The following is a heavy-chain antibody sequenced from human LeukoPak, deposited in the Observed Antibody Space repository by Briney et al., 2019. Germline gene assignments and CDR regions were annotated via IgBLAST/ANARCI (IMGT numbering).Heavy chain of an antibody. CDR2: LYYSGST. CDR3: ARSSGSSDYGN. CDR1: GGSISSGSYY. V-gene: IGHV4-39*07. D-gene: IGHD4-17*01. Sequence: SETLSLTCTVSGGSISSGSYYWGWIRQPPGKGLEWIGSLYYSGSTSYNPSLKSRVTISRDTPKNQFSLRLNSVTAGDTAVYYCARSSGSSDYGNWGQGTLVTVSS. J-gene: IGHJ4*02.